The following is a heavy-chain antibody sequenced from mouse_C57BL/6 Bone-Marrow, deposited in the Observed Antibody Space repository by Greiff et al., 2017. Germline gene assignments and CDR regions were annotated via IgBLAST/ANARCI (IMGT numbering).Heavy chain of an antibody. V-gene: IGHV14-4*01. CDR3: TTAYYGDAMDY. D-gene: IGHD1-1*01. J-gene: IGHJ4*01. Sequence: EVQLVESGAELVRPGASVKLSCTASGFNIKDDYMHWVKQRPEQGLEWIGWIDPENGDTEYASKFQGKATITADTSSNTAYLQLSSLTSEDTAVYYCTTAYYGDAMDYWGQGTSVTVSS. CDR2: IDPENGDT. CDR1: GFNIKDDY.